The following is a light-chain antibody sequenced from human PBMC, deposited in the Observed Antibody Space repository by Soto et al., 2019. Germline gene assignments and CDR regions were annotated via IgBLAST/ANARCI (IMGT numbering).Light chain of an antibody. V-gene: IGKV1-5*03. J-gene: IGKJ4*01. CDR3: LQRNSYPLT. CDR1: QTISSW. CDR2: KAS. Sequence: DIQMTQSPSTLSGSVGDRVTMTCRASQTISSWLAWYQQKPGKAPKLLIYKASTLKSGVPSRFSGSGSGTEFTLTISSLQPEDFATYYCLQRNSYPLTFGGGTKVDI.